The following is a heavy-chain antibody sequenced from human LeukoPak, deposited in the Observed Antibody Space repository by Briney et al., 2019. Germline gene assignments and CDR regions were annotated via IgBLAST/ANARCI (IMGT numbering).Heavy chain of an antibody. J-gene: IGHJ6*04. V-gene: IGHV3-20*04. Sequence: GGSLRLSCAASGFTFSSYAMSWVRQAPGKGLEWVSGINWNGGSTGYADSVKGRFTISRDNAKNSLYLQMNSLRAEDTAVYYCAELGITMIGGVWGKGTTVTISS. D-gene: IGHD3-10*02. CDR1: GFTFSSYA. CDR3: AELGITMIGGV. CDR2: INWNGGST.